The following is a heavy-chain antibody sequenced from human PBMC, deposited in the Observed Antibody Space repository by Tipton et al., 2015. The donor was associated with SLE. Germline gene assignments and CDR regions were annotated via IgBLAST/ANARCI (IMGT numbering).Heavy chain of an antibody. Sequence: TLSLTCTVSGGSISSADYYWSWIRQPPGKGLEWIGYIFYSGTTYYNPSLKSRVTISIDTSKNQFSLKLSSVTAADTAVYYCARNLRQLVPNSQNYWGQGTLVTVSS. CDR2: IFYSGTT. V-gene: IGHV4-30-4*01. CDR1: GGSISSADYY. D-gene: IGHD6-6*01. CDR3: ARNLRQLVPNSQNY. J-gene: IGHJ4*02.